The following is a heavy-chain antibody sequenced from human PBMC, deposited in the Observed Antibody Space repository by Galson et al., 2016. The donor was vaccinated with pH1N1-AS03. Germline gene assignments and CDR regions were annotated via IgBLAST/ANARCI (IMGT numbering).Heavy chain of an antibody. CDR1: GFSLTTSAVG. CDR3: ARTAGWLPDF. CDR2: IYWDDDK. D-gene: IGHD3-9*01. Sequence: PALVKPPQTLTLTCTFSGFSLTTSAVGVVWIRQPPRKALEWLALIYWDDDKRYNSSLKSRLTITKDTSKNQVVLTMTNMDPVDTATYYCARTAGWLPDFWGQGTTVTVSS. J-gene: IGHJ6*02. V-gene: IGHV2-5*02.